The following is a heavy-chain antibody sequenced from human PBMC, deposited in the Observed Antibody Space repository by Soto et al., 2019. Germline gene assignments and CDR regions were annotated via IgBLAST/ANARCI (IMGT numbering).Heavy chain of an antibody. D-gene: IGHD3-10*01. Sequence: QVQLQESGPGLVKPSETLSLTCTVSGGSISSYYWSWIRQPPGKGLEWIGYIYYSGSTNYNPSLTSRVTISVATSKNQFSRKLSSVTAADTAVYYCASQVPGPYGSGSYFDYWGQGTLVTVSS. V-gene: IGHV4-59*08. J-gene: IGHJ4*02. CDR1: GGSISSYY. CDR2: IYYSGST. CDR3: ASQVPGPYGSGSYFDY.